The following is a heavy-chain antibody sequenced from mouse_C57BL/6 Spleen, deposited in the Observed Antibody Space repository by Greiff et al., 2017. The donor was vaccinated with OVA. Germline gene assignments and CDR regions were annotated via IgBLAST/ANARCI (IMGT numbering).Heavy chain of an antibody. CDR3: ARELVNFDY. V-gene: IGHV5-6*01. J-gene: IGHJ2*01. CDR1: GFTFSSYG. Sequence: EVKLVESGGDLVKPGGSLKLSCAASGFTFSSYGMSWVRQTPDKRLEWVATISSGGSYTYYPDSVKGRFTISRDNATNTLYLQMSSLKSEDTAMYYCARELVNFDYWGQGTTLTVSS. D-gene: IGHD2-2*01. CDR2: ISSGGSYT.